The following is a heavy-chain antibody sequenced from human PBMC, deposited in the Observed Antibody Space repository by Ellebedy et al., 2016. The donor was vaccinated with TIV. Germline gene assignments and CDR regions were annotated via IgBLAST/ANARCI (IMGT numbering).Heavy chain of an antibody. Sequence: GESLKISCKGSGYSFTSYWIGWVRQMPGKGLEWMGIIYPGDSDTRYSPSFQGQVTISADKSISTAYLQWSSLKASDTAMYYCATVPSMVRGVGGAFDIWGQGTMVTVSS. CDR2: IYPGDSDT. CDR3: ATVPSMVRGVGGAFDI. CDR1: GYSFTSYW. V-gene: IGHV5-51*01. D-gene: IGHD3-10*01. J-gene: IGHJ3*02.